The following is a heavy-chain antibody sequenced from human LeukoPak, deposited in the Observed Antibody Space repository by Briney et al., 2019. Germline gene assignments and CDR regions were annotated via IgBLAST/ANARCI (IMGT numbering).Heavy chain of an antibody. CDR3: ARGGGTSSSWYPYNWFDP. V-gene: IGHV1-2*02. Sequence: GASVKVSCKASGYTFTGYYMHWVRQAPGQGLEWMGWINPNSGGTNYAQKFQGRVTMTRDTSISTAYMELSRLRSDDTAVYYCARGGGTSSSWYPYNWFDPWGQGTLVTVSS. CDR2: INPNSGGT. D-gene: IGHD6-13*01. CDR1: GYTFTGYY. J-gene: IGHJ5*02.